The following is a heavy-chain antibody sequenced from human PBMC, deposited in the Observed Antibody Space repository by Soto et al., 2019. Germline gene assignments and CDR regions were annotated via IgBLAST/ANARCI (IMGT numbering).Heavy chain of an antibody. J-gene: IGHJ4*02. D-gene: IGHD6-19*01. CDR3: ARAPRPAAIAVLDH. CDR1: GYSFTSYD. V-gene: IGHV1-8*01. Sequence: QVQLVQSGTEVKTSGASVKVSCKASGYSFTSYDINWLRPATGQGPEWMGWVNPNTGDTGLAQRFQARVTLSSDTSINTAYVEVSSLRPDDTAIYFCARAPRPAAIAVLDHWGQGTLVAVSS. CDR2: VNPNTGDT.